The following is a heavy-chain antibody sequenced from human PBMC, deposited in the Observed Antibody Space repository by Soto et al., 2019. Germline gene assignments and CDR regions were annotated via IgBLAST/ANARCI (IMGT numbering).Heavy chain of an antibody. V-gene: IGHV3-23*01. CDR2: ISGSGGST. CDR1: GFTFSSYA. D-gene: IGHD4-17*01. CDR3: WKTDPYGDYAGQFDP. Sequence: GGSLRLSCAASGFTFSSYAMSWVRQAPGKGLEWVSAISGSGGSTYYADSVKGRFTISRDNSKNTLYLQMNSLRAEDTAVYYCWKTDPYGDYAGQFDPWGQGTLVTVSS. J-gene: IGHJ5*02.